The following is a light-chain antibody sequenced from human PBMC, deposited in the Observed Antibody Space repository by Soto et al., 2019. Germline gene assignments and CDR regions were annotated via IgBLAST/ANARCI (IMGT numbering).Light chain of an antibody. Sequence: DIQMTQSPSSLSASIGDRVIITCRTSQSVSTFFNWYRHQPGEAPRLLIYTASTLHGGVPSRFSGSGSGTEFTLTFSSLQPEDFATYYCQERYSSPFTIGPGTRVDV. CDR2: TAS. CDR1: QSVSTF. J-gene: IGKJ3*01. CDR3: QERYSSPFT. V-gene: IGKV1-39*01.